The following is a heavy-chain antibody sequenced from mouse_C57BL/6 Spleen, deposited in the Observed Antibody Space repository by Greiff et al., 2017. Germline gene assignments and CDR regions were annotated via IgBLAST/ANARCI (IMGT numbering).Heavy chain of an antibody. CDR3: ARRDDYDGGFAMDY. J-gene: IGHJ4*01. CDR2: IDPSDSYT. Sequence: VQLQQSGAELVMPGASVKLSCKASGYTFTSYWMHWVKQRPGQGLEWIGEIDPSDSYTNYNQKFKGKSTLTVDKSSSTAYMQLSSLTSEDSAVYYCARRDDYDGGFAMDYWGQGTSVTVSS. CDR1: GYTFTSYW. D-gene: IGHD2-4*01. V-gene: IGHV1-69*01.